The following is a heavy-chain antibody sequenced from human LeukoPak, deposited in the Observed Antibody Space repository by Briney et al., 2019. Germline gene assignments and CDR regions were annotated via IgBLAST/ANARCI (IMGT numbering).Heavy chain of an antibody. CDR2: INPNGGGT. CDR3: AREPFSSGYYLFFDY. J-gene: IGHJ4*02. Sequence: GASVKVSCKASGYTFTGYYLHWVRQAPGQGLEWMGWINPNGGGTNYAQKFQGRVTMTRDTSISTAYMELSSLRSEDMAVYYCAREPFSSGYYLFFDYWGQGTLVTVSS. V-gene: IGHV1-2*02. D-gene: IGHD3-22*01. CDR1: GYTFTGYY.